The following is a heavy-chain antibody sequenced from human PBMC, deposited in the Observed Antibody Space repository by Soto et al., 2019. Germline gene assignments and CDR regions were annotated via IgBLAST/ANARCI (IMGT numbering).Heavy chain of an antibody. CDR3: ARDIIAVIGGQIYYYFGMDV. CDR2: INQSGTT. CDR1: CGSFREYY. J-gene: IGHJ6*02. Sequence: PSETLSLTCAVGCGSFREYYWSWIRQPPGKGLEWIGEINQSGTTHYNPSLKRRLNITIDPSKNQFSLKLTSVTAADTATYYCARDIIAVIGGQIYYYFGMDVWGQGTTVTVSS. V-gene: IGHV4-34*01. D-gene: IGHD3-16*01.